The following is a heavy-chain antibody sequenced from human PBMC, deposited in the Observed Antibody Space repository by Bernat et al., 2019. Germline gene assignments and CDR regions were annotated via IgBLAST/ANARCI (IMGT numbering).Heavy chain of an antibody. V-gene: IGHV1-3*05. CDR3: ARVWACLSGVCPYRGLFDY. J-gene: IGHJ4*02. CDR2: INAGNGNT. Sequence: QVQLVQSGAEEKKPGASVKVSCKASGYTFTSYAMHWVRQAPGQRLEWMGGINAGNGNTKYSQKFQGRVTITRDTSAGTAYMELSSLRSEDTAVYYCARVWACLSGVCPYRGLFDYWGQGTLVTVSS. D-gene: IGHD2-8*02. CDR1: GYTFTSYA.